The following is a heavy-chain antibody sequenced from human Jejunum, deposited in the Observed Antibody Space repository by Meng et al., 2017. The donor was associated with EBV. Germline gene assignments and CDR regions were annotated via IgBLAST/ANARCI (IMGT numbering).Heavy chain of an antibody. CDR2: INPGNGET. CDR3: ASRPGFNIGPFDY. D-gene: IGHD3/OR15-3a*01. V-gene: IGHV1-3*01. CDR1: GYTFTNYP. Sequence: VQRVQSGAEVKEPWASVKLSCKASGYTFTNYPIHWVRQAPGQRPEWMGCINPGNGETEFSQKFQGRVTITRDTSATTAYMELTSLRSEDTAVYYCASRPGFNIGPFDYWGQGTLVTVSS. J-gene: IGHJ4*02.